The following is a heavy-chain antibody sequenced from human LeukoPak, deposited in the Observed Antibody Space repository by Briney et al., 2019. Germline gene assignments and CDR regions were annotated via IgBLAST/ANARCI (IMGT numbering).Heavy chain of an antibody. Sequence: GRSLRLSCVASGFTFRSYWMNWVRQAPGKGLEWVANIKQDGSEKYYVDSVKGRFTISRDNAKSSLYLQMNSLRAEDTAVYYCARGGTYYYHYFGYWGQGTLVTVSS. D-gene: IGHD1-26*01. CDR1: GFTFRSYW. CDR3: ARGGTYYYHYFGY. V-gene: IGHV3-7*05. J-gene: IGHJ4*02. CDR2: IKQDGSEK.